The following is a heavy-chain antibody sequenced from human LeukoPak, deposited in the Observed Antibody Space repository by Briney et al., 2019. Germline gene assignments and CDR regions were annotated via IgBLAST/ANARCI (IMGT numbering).Heavy chain of an antibody. D-gene: IGHD3-10*01. V-gene: IGHV1-2*02. CDR2: INPNSGGT. Sequence: ASVKVSCKASGYNFIDYYIHWVRQAPGQGLEWMGWINPNSGGTDYAQKFQGRVTMTRDTSISTAYMELSRLRSDDTAVYYCARDSGFGELGVFDYWGQGTLVTVSS. J-gene: IGHJ4*02. CDR1: GYNFIDYY. CDR3: ARDSGFGELGVFDY.